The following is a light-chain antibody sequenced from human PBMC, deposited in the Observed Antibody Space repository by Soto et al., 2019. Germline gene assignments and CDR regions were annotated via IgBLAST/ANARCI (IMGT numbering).Light chain of an antibody. CDR1: QSVSSY. J-gene: IGKJ1*01. CDR3: QQRSNWPPWT. Sequence: EIVSTQSPATLSLSPGERATLSCRASQSVSSYLAWYQQKPGQAPRLLIYDASNRATGIPARFSGSGSGTDFTLTISSLEPEDFAAYYCQQRSNWPPWTFGQGTKVDIK. CDR2: DAS. V-gene: IGKV3-11*01.